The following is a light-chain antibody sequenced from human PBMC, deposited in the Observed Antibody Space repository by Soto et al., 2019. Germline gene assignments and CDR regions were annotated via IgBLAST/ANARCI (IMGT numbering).Light chain of an antibody. CDR3: QRYGGAPHT. CDR1: QSVRSNY. Sequence: EIVLTQSPGTLSLSPGERATLSCRASQSVRSNYLAWYQQKPGQAPRLLIYGASSRATGIPDRFSGTGYVTDFSLTVSRLEGEDFAGYFCQRYGGAPHTFGQGPKLEI. V-gene: IGKV3-20*01. J-gene: IGKJ2*01. CDR2: GAS.